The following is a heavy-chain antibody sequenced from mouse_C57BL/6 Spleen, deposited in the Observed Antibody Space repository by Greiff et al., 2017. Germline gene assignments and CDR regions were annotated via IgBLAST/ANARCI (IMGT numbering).Heavy chain of an antibody. Sequence: VQLQQSGAELVRPGTLVKVSCKASGYAFTNYLIEWVKQRPGQGLEWIGVINPGSGGTNYNEKFKGKATLTADKSSSTAYMQLSSLTSEDSAVYFCARDYGNYDYFDYWGQGTTLTVSS. CDR1: GYAFTNYL. D-gene: IGHD2-1*01. CDR3: ARDYGNYDYFDY. CDR2: INPGSGGT. V-gene: IGHV1-54*01. J-gene: IGHJ2*01.